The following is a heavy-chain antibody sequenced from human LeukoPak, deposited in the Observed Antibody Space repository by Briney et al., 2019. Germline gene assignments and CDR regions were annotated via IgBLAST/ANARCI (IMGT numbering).Heavy chain of an antibody. CDR2: IGTDGAP. CDR3: ARAGTGPYHYYGMDV. Sequence: GGSLRLSCAGSGFTFSGYDMHWVRRATGKGLEWVSAIGTDGAPYYSDFVKGRFAISRENAKSSLYLQMNSLRAGDTAVYYCARAGTGPYHYYGMDVWGQGTTVTVSS. D-gene: IGHD1-7*01. V-gene: IGHV3-13*05. J-gene: IGHJ6*02. CDR1: GFTFSGYD.